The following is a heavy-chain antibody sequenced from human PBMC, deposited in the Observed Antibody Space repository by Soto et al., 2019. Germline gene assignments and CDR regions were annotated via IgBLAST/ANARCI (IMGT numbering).Heavy chain of an antibody. CDR1: GGSISSSSYY. Sequence: SETLSLTCTVSGGSISSSSYYWGWIRQPPGKGLEWIGSIYYSGSTYYNPSLKSRVTISVDTSKNQFSLKLSSVTAADTAVYYCARHWHYYDSSGYYSLRANWLDPWGQGTLVTVS. V-gene: IGHV4-39*01. J-gene: IGHJ5*02. CDR2: IYYSGST. D-gene: IGHD3-22*01. CDR3: ARHWHYYDSSGYYSLRANWLDP.